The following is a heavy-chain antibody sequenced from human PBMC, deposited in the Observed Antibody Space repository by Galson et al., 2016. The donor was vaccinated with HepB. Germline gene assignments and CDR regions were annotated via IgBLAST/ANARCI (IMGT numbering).Heavy chain of an antibody. CDR3: SRKGIGVAGRSGGIDV. CDR1: GGTFSTYS. Sequence: SVKVSCKASGGTFSTYSINWVRQAPGQGLEWMGGIIPIFGPANYAQNFQGRVTITADESTSTAYLELSSLRSEDTAVYYCSRKGIGVAGRSGGIDVWGQGTTVTVSS. J-gene: IGHJ6*02. D-gene: IGHD6-13*01. V-gene: IGHV1-69*13. CDR2: IIPIFGPA.